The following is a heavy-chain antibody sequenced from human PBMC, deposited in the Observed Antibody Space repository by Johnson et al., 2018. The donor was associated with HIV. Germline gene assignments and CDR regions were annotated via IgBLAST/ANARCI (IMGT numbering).Heavy chain of an antibody. D-gene: IGHD2-15*01. CDR2: IKEDGSEK. CDR3: ATDIVVVLAVTGTGAAFDI. CDR1: GFTFSTYW. J-gene: IGHJ3*02. Sequence: VQLVESGGGVVQPGRSLSLSCVASGFTFSTYWMSWVRQAPGKGLEWVANIKEDGSEKYYVDSVKGRFTISRDNAKNSLYLQMNSLRAEDTAVYYCATDIVVVLAVTGTGAAFDIWGQGTMVTVSS. V-gene: IGHV3-7*01.